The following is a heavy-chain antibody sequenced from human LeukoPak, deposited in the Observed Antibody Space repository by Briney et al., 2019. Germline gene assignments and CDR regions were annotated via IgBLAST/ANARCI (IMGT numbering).Heavy chain of an antibody. CDR1: GFTFSSYS. V-gene: IGHV3-21*01. J-gene: IGHJ3*02. Sequence: PGGSLRLSCAASGFTFSSYSMNWVRQAPGKGLEWVSSISSSSSYIYYADSVKGRFTISRDNAKNSLYLQMNSLRAEDTAVYYCARALTYCTNGVCYPAGAFDIWGQGTMVTVSS. D-gene: IGHD2-8*01. CDR3: ARALTYCTNGVCYPAGAFDI. CDR2: ISSSSSYI.